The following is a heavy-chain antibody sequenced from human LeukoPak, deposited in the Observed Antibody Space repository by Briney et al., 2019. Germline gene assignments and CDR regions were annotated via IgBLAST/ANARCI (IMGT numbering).Heavy chain of an antibody. J-gene: IGHJ6*03. CDR2: VYHSGST. CDR1: GGSFSDYY. CDR3: ARSHHPQHSSSWYSSSYYYYMDV. Sequence: SETLSLTCAVYGGSFSDYYWNWIRQPPGKGLEWIGEVYHSGSTNYYPSLKSRVTISIEKSKNQFSLKLSSVTAADTAVYYCARSHHPQHSSSWYSSSYYYYMDVWGKGTTVTISS. D-gene: IGHD6-13*01. V-gene: IGHV4-34*01.